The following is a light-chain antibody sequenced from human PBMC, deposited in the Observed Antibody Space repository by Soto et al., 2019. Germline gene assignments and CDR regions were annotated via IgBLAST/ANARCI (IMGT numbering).Light chain of an antibody. V-gene: IGLV1-51*01. CDR1: SSNIGGHS. J-gene: IGLJ1*01. CDR3: GSWDSSLSAYV. Sequence: SVLTQPHSVSAAPGQSGISSCTGSSSNIGGHSVSWYQQLQGTAPKLLIYDDDKRPSGIPDRFSGSKSGTSATLGITGFQTGDEADYYCGSWDSSLSAYVCGTGTKVTAL. CDR2: DDD.